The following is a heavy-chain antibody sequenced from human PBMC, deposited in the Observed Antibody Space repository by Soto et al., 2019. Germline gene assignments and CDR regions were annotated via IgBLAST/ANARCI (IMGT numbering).Heavy chain of an antibody. J-gene: IGHJ4*02. V-gene: IGHV4-30-2*01. D-gene: IGHD5-12*01. CDR3: AAGGGLPRYY. CDR1: GGSISSGGYS. Sequence: QLQLQESGSGLVKPSQTLSLTCAVSGGSISSGGYSWSWIRQPPGKGLEWIGYIYHSGSTYYNPALKRRVTISVDRSKNQFSLKLSSGTAADTAVYYCAAGGGLPRYYWGQGTLVTVSS. CDR2: IYHSGST.